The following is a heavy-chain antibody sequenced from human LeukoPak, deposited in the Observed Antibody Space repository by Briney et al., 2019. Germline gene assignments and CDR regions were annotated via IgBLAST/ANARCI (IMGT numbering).Heavy chain of an antibody. D-gene: IGHD1-7*01. CDR1: GYTFNAYY. J-gene: IGHJ4*02. CDR3: ARDHSNWNYAPDF. V-gene: IGHV1-2*02. Sequence: ASVKVSCKTSGYTFNAYYMHWVRQAPGQGLEWMGWINPNSGGSNYAQKFRDRVTMNTDTSTGTAYLDVRSLTSDDTAVYYCARDHSNWNYAPDFWGQGTLVIVSS. CDR2: INPNSGGS.